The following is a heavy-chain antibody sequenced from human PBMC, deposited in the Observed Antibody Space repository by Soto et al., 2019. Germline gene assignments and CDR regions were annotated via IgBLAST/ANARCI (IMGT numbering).Heavy chain of an antibody. J-gene: IGHJ4*02. CDR3: ARSRGYAFDY. CDR2: INHSGST. Sequence: PSETLSLTCAVYGGSFSGYYWIWIRQPPGKGLEWIGEINHSGSTNYNPSLKSRVTITVDTSKNQFSLKLSSVTAADTAVYYCARSRGYAFDYWGQGTLVTVSS. D-gene: IGHD5-12*01. V-gene: IGHV4-34*01. CDR1: GGSFSGYY.